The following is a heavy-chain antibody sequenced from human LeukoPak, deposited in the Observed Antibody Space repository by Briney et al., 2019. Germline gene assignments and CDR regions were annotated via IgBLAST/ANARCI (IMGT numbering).Heavy chain of an antibody. CDR2: IYYSGTT. V-gene: IGHV4-38-2*02. CDR3: ARGRPYNVGLPPWFDP. D-gene: IGHD1-14*01. Sequence: SETLSLTCTVSGYSISSGDYWGWIRQPPGKGLEWIGSIYYSGTTYYNPSLKSRVTISVDTSRNQFSLNLSSMTAADTAVYYCARGRPYNVGLPPWFDPWGQGTLVTVSS. J-gene: IGHJ5*02. CDR1: GYSISSGDY.